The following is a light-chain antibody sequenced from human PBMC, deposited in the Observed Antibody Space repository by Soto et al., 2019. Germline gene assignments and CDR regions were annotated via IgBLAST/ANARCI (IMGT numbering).Light chain of an antibody. Sequence: DIQMTQSPSSLSASVGDRVTITCRASQSISSYLNWYQQKPGKAPKLLIYAASSLQSGVPSRFSGSGSGTHFTLTISSLQPEDFATYYCQQSYSTPLFGPGTKVDIK. J-gene: IGKJ3*01. CDR2: AAS. CDR1: QSISSY. CDR3: QQSYSTPL. V-gene: IGKV1-39*01.